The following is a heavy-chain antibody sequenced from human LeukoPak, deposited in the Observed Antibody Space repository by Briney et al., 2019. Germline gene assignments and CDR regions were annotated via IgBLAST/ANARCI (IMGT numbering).Heavy chain of an antibody. CDR3: AKSPRGYNYYMDV. CDR2: ISGAAISI. CDR1: GFTFSTCA. Sequence: PGGSLRLSCAVTGFTFSTCAMSWVRQAPGKGLEWVAVISGAAISIYYADSAKGRFTISRDNSNNTLYLQMNSLRAEDTAIYYCAKSPRGYNYYMDVWGKGTTVTVSS. D-gene: IGHD3-10*01. J-gene: IGHJ6*03. V-gene: IGHV3-23*01.